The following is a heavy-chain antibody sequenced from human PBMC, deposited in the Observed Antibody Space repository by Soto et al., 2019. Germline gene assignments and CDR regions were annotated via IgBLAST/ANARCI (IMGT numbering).Heavy chain of an antibody. CDR3: AREGRGKKAGYNGLVSLGY. Sequence: PSETLSLTCAVSGGSISSVDYSWSWIRQPPGKGLEWIGYIYHSGSTYYNPSLKSRVTISVDRSKNQFSLKLSSVTAADTAVYYCAREGRGKKAGYNGLVSLGYWGQGTLVTVSS. CDR2: IYHSGST. D-gene: IGHD2-2*02. V-gene: IGHV4-30-2*01. J-gene: IGHJ4*02. CDR1: GGSISSVDYS.